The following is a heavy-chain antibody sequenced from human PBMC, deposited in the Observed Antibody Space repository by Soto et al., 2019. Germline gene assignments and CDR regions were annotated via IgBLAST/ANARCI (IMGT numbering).Heavy chain of an antibody. CDR2: LSNSGGVI. CDR3: ATVGRGSWNEF. CDR1: GFTFSRYA. Sequence: VQLLESGGGLVQPGESLRLSCAASGFTFSRYAMSWVRPAPGRGLEWVSSLSNSGGVIYYGESVKGRFTNSRDNSKSTLYLQMINLRAEDTAVYYCATVGRGSWNEFWGQGTLVTVSS. J-gene: IGHJ4*02. V-gene: IGHV3-23*01. D-gene: IGHD6-13*01.